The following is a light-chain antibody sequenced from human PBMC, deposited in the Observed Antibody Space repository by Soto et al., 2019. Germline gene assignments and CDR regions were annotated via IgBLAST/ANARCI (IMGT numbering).Light chain of an antibody. J-gene: IGKJ1*01. CDR2: GTS. V-gene: IGKV1-39*01. Sequence: DIQMTQSPSALATSVGDRVTITYQASQRITTFLNWYQQRPRKPPNLLIYGTSNWHSGGPSRCSGTGSGTDFTLTISSLQPEEFAAYYCQQPYNSRPWTFGRGTKVDIK. CDR1: QRITTF. CDR3: QQPYNSRPWT.